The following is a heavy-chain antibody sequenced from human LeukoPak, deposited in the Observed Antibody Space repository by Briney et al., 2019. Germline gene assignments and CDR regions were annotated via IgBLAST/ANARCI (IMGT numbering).Heavy chain of an antibody. V-gene: IGHV4-4*07. D-gene: IGHD6-13*01. J-gene: IGHJ4*02. CDR1: GGSISSYY. CDR3: ARQIASAGTAGFDF. CDR2: IYSTGSN. Sequence: SETLSLTCTVSGGSISSYYWSWIRQPAGKGLEWIGRIYSTGSNNYNPSLKSRVTMSVDTSKNQFSLRLRSVTAADTAVYYCARQIASAGTAGFDFWGQGALVTVSS.